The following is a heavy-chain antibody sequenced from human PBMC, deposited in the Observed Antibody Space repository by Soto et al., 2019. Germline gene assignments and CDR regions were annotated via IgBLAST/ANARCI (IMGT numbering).Heavy chain of an antibody. CDR2: VFYSGST. J-gene: IGHJ5*02. CDR1: GGSISSGDSY. D-gene: IGHD5-12*01. CDR3: ARDRAGYKAYDP. Sequence: QVQLQESGPGLVKPSQTLSLSCTVSGGSISSGDSYWSWTRQPPGKGLEWIGYVFYSGSTYYNPSLKSRDTISVDTSKKQFSLNLSSGTAADTAMYYCARDRAGYKAYDPWGQGTQVTVTS. V-gene: IGHV4-30-4*01.